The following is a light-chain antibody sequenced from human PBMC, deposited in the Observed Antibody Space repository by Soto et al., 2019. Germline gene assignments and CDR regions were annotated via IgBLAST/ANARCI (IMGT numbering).Light chain of an antibody. CDR1: SSNIGSNY. V-gene: IGLV1-47*01. J-gene: IGLJ2*01. Sequence: QAVLTQPPSASGTPGQRVTISCSGSSSNIGSNYVYWYQQLPGTAPKLLIYRNNQRPSGVPDRFSGSKSGTSASLAISGLRSEDEADYYCAAWDDSLSASLLGGGTKLTVL. CDR2: RNN. CDR3: AAWDDSLSASL.